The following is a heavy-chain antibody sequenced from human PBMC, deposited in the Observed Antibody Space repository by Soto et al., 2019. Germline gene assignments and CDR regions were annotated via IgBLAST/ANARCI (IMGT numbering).Heavy chain of an antibody. D-gene: IGHD6-13*01. V-gene: IGHV1-18*01. Sequence: APAKVSCKASGYTFFTYDISWVRQAPGQGLEWMGWISTYSGDTKYAQKFQGRVTMTTDTSTTTAYLELRSLRSDDTAVYYCARGRPAADDYWGQGTLVTVSS. CDR1: GYTFFTYD. CDR3: ARGRPAADDY. CDR2: ISTYSGDT. J-gene: IGHJ4*02.